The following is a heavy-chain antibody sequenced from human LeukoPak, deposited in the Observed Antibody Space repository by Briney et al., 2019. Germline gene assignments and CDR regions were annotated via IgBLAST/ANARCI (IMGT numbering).Heavy chain of an antibody. D-gene: IGHD3/OR15-3a*01. CDR2: ISSSGSTI. J-gene: IGHJ5*02. CDR3: ARDLMETSPWTTEGFDP. CDR1: GFTFSSYS. V-gene: IGHV3-48*01. Sequence: PGGSLRLSCAASGFTFSSYSMNWVRQAPGKGLEWVSYISSSGSTIYYADSVKGRFTISRDNAKNSLYLQMNSLRAEDTAVYYCARDLMETSPWTTEGFDPWGQGTLVTVSS.